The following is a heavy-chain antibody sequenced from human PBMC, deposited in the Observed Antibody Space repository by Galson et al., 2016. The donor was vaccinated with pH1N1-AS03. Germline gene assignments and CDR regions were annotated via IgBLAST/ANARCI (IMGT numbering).Heavy chain of an antibody. CDR3: ARDVSGSYGLDY. CDR2: IIPIFGTR. CDR1: GGTFGSYA. Sequence: SVKVSCKASGGTFGSYAVSWVRQASGQGLEWMGGIIPIFGTRHYAQRFQGRVTITADESTTTASMELSSLRFEDTAMYYCARDVSGSYGLDYWGQGTQVTVSS. D-gene: IGHD1-26*01. J-gene: IGHJ4*02. V-gene: IGHV1-69*13.